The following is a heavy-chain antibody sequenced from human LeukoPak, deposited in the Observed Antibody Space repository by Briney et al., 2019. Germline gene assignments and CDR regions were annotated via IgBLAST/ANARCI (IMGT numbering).Heavy chain of an antibody. CDR1: GYSFTSYW. CDR2: IYPGDSDT. D-gene: IGHD3-22*01. J-gene: IGHJ4*02. V-gene: IGHV5-51*01. CDR3: ARFGDSSGYSFDY. Sequence: GESLQISCKGSGYSFTSYWIGWVRPMPGKGLGWMGIIYPGDSDTRYSPSFQGQVTISADKSISTAYLQWSSLKASDTAMYYCARFGDSSGYSFDYWGQGTLVTVSS.